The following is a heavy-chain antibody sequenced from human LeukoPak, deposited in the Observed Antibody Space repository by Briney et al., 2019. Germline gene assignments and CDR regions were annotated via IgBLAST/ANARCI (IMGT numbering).Heavy chain of an antibody. CDR3: ARSLPAATVGAFDY. CDR2: INWNGGST. D-gene: IGHD2-2*01. J-gene: IGHJ4*02. CDR1: GFTFSSYA. Sequence: GGSLRLSCAASGFTFSSYAMSWVRQAPGKGLEWVSGINWNGGSTGYADSVKGRFTISRDNAKNSLYLQMNSLRAEDTALYYCARSLPAATVGAFDYWGQGTLVTVSS. V-gene: IGHV3-20*04.